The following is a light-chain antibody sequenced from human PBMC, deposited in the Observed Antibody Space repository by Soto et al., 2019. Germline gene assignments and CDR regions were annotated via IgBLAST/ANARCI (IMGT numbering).Light chain of an antibody. J-gene: IGLJ1*01. Sequence: QSALTQPASVSGSPGQSITISCTGTNSDVGGYNFVSWYQQHPDKAPKLMIYDVTNRPSGVSNRFSGSKSGNTASLTISGLQAQDEAHNYCSTYTGIITYVLGTGTKLTVL. CDR3: STYTGIITYV. CDR2: DVT. CDR1: NSDVGGYNF. V-gene: IGLV2-14*01.